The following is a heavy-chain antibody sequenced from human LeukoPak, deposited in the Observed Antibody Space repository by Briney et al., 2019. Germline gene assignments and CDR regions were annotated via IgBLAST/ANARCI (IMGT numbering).Heavy chain of an antibody. J-gene: IGHJ4*02. CDR3: ARDSSSTSPGY. V-gene: IGHV3-21*01. Sequence: GGSLRLSCAASGFTLSSYSMNWVRQAPGKGLEWVSSISSSSSYIYYADSVKGRFTISRDNAKNSLYLQMNSMRAEDTAVYYCARDSSSTSPGYWGQGTLVTVSS. CDR1: GFTLSSYS. CDR2: ISSSSSYI. D-gene: IGHD2-2*01.